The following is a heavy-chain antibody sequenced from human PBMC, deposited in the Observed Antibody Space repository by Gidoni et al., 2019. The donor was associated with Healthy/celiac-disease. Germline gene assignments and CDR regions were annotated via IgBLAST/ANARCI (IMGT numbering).Heavy chain of an antibody. V-gene: IGHV3-53*01. J-gene: IGHJ4*02. CDR1: GYTGSSNY. D-gene: IGHD5-18*01. CDR2: IYSGGST. CDR3: ASYVDTAMDVFDY. Sequence: EVQRVESGGGWIQPGGSLRLSCSASGYTGSSNYISWVRQAPGKGLGWVSTIYSGGSTYYAVSVKGRFTISRDNSKHTLYLQLNSLIVEDTAVYYCASYVDTAMDVFDYWGQGTLVTVSS.